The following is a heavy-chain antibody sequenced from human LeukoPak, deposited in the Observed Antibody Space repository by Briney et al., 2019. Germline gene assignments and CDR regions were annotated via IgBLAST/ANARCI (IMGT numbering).Heavy chain of an antibody. V-gene: IGHV1-2*02. J-gene: IGHJ4*02. D-gene: IGHD3-10*01. Sequence: ASVNISCKASGYTFTGYYMHWVRQAPGQGLEWMGWINPNSGGTNYAQKFQGRVTMTRDTSISTAYMELNRLRSDDTAVYYCARDISMIRGIMSPFDYWGQGTLVTVSS. CDR1: GYTFTGYY. CDR2: INPNSGGT. CDR3: ARDISMIRGIMSPFDY.